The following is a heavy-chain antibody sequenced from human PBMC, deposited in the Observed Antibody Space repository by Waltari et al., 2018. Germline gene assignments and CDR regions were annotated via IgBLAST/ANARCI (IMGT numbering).Heavy chain of an antibody. CDR2: IYYSGGP. D-gene: IGHD3-3*01. CDR1: GGSISSSSYY. CDR3: ARYAYDFWSGYPYYMDV. V-gene: IGHV4-39*07. Sequence: QLQLQESGPGLVKPSETLSLTCTVSGGSISSSSYYWGWIRQPPGKGLEWIGSIYYSGGPYCNPSLKSRVTLSVDTSKNQFSLNLSSVTAADTAVYYCARYAYDFWSGYPYYMDVWGKGPTVTISS. J-gene: IGHJ6*03.